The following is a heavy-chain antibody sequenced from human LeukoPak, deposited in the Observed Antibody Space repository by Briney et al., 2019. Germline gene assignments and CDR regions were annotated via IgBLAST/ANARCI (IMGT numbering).Heavy chain of an antibody. CDR2: INPKSGGI. Sequence: ASVMVSCKASGYTFTDYYIHWVRQAPGQGLEWMGWINPKSGGIDSAQKFQGRVTMTRDTSISSAYVELSRLSSDDTAVYYCARGDCSGATCYDLFDVWGQGTKVTVSS. CDR1: GYTFTDYY. CDR3: ARGDCSGATCYDLFDV. D-gene: IGHD2-2*01. V-gene: IGHV1-2*02. J-gene: IGHJ3*01.